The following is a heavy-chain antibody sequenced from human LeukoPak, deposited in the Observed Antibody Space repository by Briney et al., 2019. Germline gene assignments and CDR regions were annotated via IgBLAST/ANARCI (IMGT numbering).Heavy chain of an antibody. CDR1: GFTFSSYW. D-gene: IGHD4-17*01. CDR2: INSDGSST. CDR3: ARGSVDGDYLFS. V-gene: IGHV3-74*01. J-gene: IGHJ5*02. Sequence: GGSLRLSCAASGFTFSSYWMHWVRQAPGKGLVWVSRINSDGSSTSYADSVKGRFTISRDNSKNTLYLQMNSLRAEDTAVYYCARGSVDGDYLFSWGQGTLVTVSS.